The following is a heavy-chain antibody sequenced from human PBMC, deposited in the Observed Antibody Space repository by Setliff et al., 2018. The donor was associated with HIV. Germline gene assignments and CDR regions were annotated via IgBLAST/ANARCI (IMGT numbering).Heavy chain of an antibody. J-gene: IGHJ3*02. CDR2: ISGSGGST. CDR1: GFTFSSYA. D-gene: IGHD6-19*01. V-gene: IGHV3-23*01. Sequence: PGGSLRLSCAASGFTFSSYAMSWVRQAPGKGLEWVSAISGSGGSTYYADSVKGLFTISRDNSKNTLYLQMNSLRAEDTAVYYCAKDLTPGIAVAGSGDAFDIWGQGTMVTVS. CDR3: AKDLTPGIAVAGSGDAFDI.